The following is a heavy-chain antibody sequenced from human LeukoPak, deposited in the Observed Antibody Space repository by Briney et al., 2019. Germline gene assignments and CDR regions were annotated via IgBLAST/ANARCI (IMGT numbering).Heavy chain of an antibody. CDR2: ISGSGGST. D-gene: IGHD3-9*01. CDR1: GFTFSSYA. J-gene: IGHJ4*02. CDR3: AKDPPVLRYFFPSGFSSQNDFDY. Sequence: GGSLRLSCAASGFTFSSYAMSWVRQAPGKGLEWVSAISGSGGSTYYADSVKGRFTISRDNSKNTLYLQMNSLRAEDTAVYYCAKDPPVLRYFFPSGFSSQNDFDYWGQGTLVTVSS. V-gene: IGHV3-23*01.